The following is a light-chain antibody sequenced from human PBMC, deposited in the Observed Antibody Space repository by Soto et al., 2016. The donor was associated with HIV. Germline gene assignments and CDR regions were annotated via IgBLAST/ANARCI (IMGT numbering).Light chain of an antibody. V-gene: IGKV2D-29*01. CDR2: EVS. Sequence: DTVMTQTPLSLSVTRGQPASVSCKSSQSLLHTDGRTYLYWYLQRPGQPPQLLIYEVSNRFSGVSERFNGSGSGTDFTLKISRVEAGDVGVYFCMQSIYLPLTFGGGTKLDIK. CDR3: MQSIYLPLT. J-gene: IGKJ4*01. CDR1: QSLLHTDGRTY.